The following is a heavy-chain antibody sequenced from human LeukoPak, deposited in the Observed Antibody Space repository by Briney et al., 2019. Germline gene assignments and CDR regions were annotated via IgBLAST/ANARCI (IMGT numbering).Heavy chain of an antibody. D-gene: IGHD4-23*01. J-gene: IGHJ4*02. Sequence: GGPLRLSCAVSGFTFSSYAMSWVRQAPGKGLVWVSRIASDGSSTTYADSVKGRFSISRDNAKNTLYLQMNSLRVEDTAVYYCARGRPHGNDYWGQGTLVTVSS. CDR1: GFTFSSYA. V-gene: IGHV3-74*01. CDR3: ARGRPHGNDY. CDR2: IASDGSST.